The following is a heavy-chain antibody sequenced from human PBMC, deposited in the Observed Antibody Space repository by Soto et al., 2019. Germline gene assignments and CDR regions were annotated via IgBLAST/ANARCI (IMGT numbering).Heavy chain of an antibody. V-gene: IGHV3-30-3*01. D-gene: IGHD2-15*01. CDR2: ISYDGSNK. J-gene: IGHJ4*02. CDR1: GFTFSSYA. Sequence: SGGGVVQPGRSLRLSCAASGFTFSSYAMHWVRQAPGKGLEWVAVISYDGSNKYYADSVKGRFTISRDNSKNTLYLQMNSLRAEDTAVYYCARGLRRYCSGGSCYSGLDYWGQGTLVTVSS. CDR3: ARGLRRYCSGGSCYSGLDY.